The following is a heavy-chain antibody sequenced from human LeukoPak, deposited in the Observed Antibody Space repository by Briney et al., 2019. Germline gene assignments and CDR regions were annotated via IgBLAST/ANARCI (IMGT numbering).Heavy chain of an antibody. D-gene: IGHD5-24*01. CDR2: IYTSGST. CDR1: GGSISSGSYY. J-gene: IGHJ4*02. Sequence: SETLSLTCTVSGGSISSGSYYWSWIRQPAGKGLEWIGRIYTSGSTNYNPSLKSRVTISVDTSKNQFSLKLSSVIAADTAVYYCARGGRGGYSTNDYWGQGTLVTVSS. V-gene: IGHV4-61*02. CDR3: ARGGRGGYSTNDY.